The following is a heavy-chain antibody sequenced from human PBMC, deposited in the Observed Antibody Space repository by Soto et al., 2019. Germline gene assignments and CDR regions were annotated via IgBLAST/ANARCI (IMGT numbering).Heavy chain of an antibody. CDR2: INSDGSST. CDR3: ATGDFWTGYYSY. CDR1: GLTFRSYW. D-gene: IGHD3-3*01. V-gene: IGHV3-74*01. Sequence: GGSLRLSCAVSGLTFRSYWLHWVRQAPGKGLVWVSRINSDGSSTIYADSVRGRFTISRDNAKDTLFLQMNSLRAEDTAVYYCATGDFWTGYYSYWGQGTLVTVSS. J-gene: IGHJ4*02.